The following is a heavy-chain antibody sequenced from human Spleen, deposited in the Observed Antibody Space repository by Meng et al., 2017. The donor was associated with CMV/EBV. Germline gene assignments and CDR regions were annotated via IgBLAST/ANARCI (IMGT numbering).Heavy chain of an antibody. D-gene: IGHD6-13*01. CDR2: INHSGST. CDR3: ARDQVDSSAAEGYYYYGMDV. Sequence: GSLRLSCAVYGGSFSGYYWSWIRQPPGKGLEWIGEINHSGSTNYNPSLKSRVTISVDTSKNQFSLKLSSVTAADTAVYYCARDQVDSSAAEGYYYYGMDVWGQGTTVTVSS. V-gene: IGHV4-34*01. J-gene: IGHJ6*02. CDR1: GGSFSGYY.